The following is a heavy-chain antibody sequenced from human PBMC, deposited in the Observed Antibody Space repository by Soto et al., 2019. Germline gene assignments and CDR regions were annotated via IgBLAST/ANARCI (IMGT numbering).Heavy chain of an antibody. V-gene: IGHV3-33*01. CDR2: IWYDGSNK. J-gene: IGHJ4*02. D-gene: IGHD2-8*01. CDR3: ARDFGMVYTYYFDY. Sequence: QVQLVESGGGVVQPGRSLRLSCAASGFTFSGYGMHWVRQAPGKGLEWVAVIWYDGSNKYYADSVKGRFTISRDNSKNTLYLQMNSLRAEDTAVYYCARDFGMVYTYYFDYWGQGTLVTVSS. CDR1: GFTFSGYG.